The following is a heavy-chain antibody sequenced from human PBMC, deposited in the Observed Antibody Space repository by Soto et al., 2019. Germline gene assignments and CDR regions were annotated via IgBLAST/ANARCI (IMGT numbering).Heavy chain of an antibody. Sequence: QVQLVQSGGEVKKPGASVKVSCKASGDTFSDHDINWVRQASGQGPEWLGWMNPNSGDTGYAQNFQGRVTMTRDTSKRTAYMELSSLRSEDTAVYYCARVGGNWNDDYFDYWGQGTLFTVYS. CDR2: MNPNSGDT. V-gene: IGHV1-8*01. CDR3: ARVGGNWNDDYFDY. CDR1: GDTFSDHD. D-gene: IGHD1-1*01. J-gene: IGHJ4*01.